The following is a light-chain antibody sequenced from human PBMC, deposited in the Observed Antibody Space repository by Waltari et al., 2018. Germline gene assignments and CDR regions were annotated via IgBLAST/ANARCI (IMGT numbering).Light chain of an antibody. CDR1: SSNIENYS. J-gene: IGLJ2*01. V-gene: IGLV1-44*01. CDR3: AAWDDSLGGPL. Sequence: QSGLTQPPSASGTPGQRVPISCSGSSSNIENYSVNWYQQLPGTAAKLLIYSNNQRPSGVPDRFSGSKAGTSASLAISGLQSDDEGDYYCAAWDDSLGGPLFGGGTELTVL. CDR2: SNN.